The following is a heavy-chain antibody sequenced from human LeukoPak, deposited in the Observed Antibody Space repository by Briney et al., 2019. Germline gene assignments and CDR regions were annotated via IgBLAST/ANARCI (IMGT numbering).Heavy chain of an antibody. Sequence: SGTLSLTCAISGGSISSSNWWTWVRQPPGKGLEWVGEIYLRGNTNYNPSLESRVTTSVDGSKTQLSLRLESVTAADTAVYYCARGTITTVTDSWGPGTLVTVSS. D-gene: IGHD4-17*01. CDR1: GGSISSSNW. CDR2: IYLRGNT. CDR3: ARGTITTVTDS. V-gene: IGHV4-4*02. J-gene: IGHJ4*02.